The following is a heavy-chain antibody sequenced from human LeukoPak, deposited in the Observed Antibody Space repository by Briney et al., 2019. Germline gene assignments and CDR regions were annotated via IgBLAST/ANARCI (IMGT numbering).Heavy chain of an antibody. CDR3: TTLPLNKLGKDY. Sequence: GGSLRLSCAASGFTFSSYWMSWVRQAPGKGLEWVANINQDGSEMYYVDSVKGRLTISRDNAKNSLYLQMNSLRVEDTAVYYCTTLPLNKLGKDYWGQGTLVTVSS. CDR1: GFTFSSYW. V-gene: IGHV3-7*03. D-gene: IGHD3-16*01. J-gene: IGHJ4*02. CDR2: INQDGSEM.